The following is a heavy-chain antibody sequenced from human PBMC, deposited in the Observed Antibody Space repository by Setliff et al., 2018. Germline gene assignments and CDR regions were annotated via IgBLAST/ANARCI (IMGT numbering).Heavy chain of an antibody. V-gene: IGHV4-39*07. CDR2: IYYSGSA. D-gene: IGHD2-2*01. CDR3: ARVARLVLSRNAFDI. CDR1: GGSISSGNYY. J-gene: IGHJ3*02. Sequence: PSETLSLTCTVSGGSISSGNYYWGWIRQPPGKGLEWIGSIYYSGSAYYNPSLKSRVTVSVDTSKNQFSLKLSSVTAADTAVYYCARVARLVLSRNAFDIWGQGTMVTVSS.